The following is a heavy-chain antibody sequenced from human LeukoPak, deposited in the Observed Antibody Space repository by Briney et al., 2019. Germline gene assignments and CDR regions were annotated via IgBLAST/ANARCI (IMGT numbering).Heavy chain of an antibody. D-gene: IGHD3-10*01. J-gene: IGHJ3*02. CDR3: ARWRLRSGDAFDI. V-gene: IGHV3-53*01. CDR1: GFTVSSNY. CDR2: IYSGGST. Sequence: GGSLRLSCAASGFTVSSNYMSWVRQAPGKGLEWVSVIYSGGSTYYGDSVKGRFTISRDNSKNTLYLQMNSLRAEDTAVYYCARWRLRSGDAFDIWGQGTMVTVSS.